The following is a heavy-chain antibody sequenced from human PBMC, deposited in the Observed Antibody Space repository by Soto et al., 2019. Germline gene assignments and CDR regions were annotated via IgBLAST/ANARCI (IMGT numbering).Heavy chain of an antibody. V-gene: IGHV3-30*03. CDR2: ISYDGSNK. CDR3: ARGNCGGDCYYFDY. CDR1: GFTFNNFA. J-gene: IGHJ4*02. Sequence: GGSLRLSCAASGFTFNNFAMHWVRQAPGKGLESVAVISYDGSNKYYAPSVKGRFTISRDKSKNTLSLQMNGLRPDDTAVYYCARGNCGGDCYYFDYWGQGTLVTVSS. D-gene: IGHD2-21*02.